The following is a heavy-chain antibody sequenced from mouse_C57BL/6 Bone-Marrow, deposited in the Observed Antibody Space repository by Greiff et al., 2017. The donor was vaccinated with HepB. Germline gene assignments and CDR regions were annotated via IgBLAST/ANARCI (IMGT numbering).Heavy chain of an antibody. Sequence: QVQLQQPGAELVMPGASVKLSCKASGYTFTSYWMHWVKQRPGQGLEWIGEIDPSDSYTNYNQKFKGKSTLTVDKSSNTAYLQLSSLTSEDTAVYYCTTGYYENYFDYWGQGTTLTVSS. CDR1: GYTFTSYW. CDR3: TTGYYENYFDY. J-gene: IGHJ2*01. CDR2: IDPSDSYT. V-gene: IGHV1-69*01. D-gene: IGHD2-3*01.